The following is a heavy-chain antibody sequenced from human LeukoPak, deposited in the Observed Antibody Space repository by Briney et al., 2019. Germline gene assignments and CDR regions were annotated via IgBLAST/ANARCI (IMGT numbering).Heavy chain of an antibody. CDR2: ISYDGSNK. CDR3: ARDAFAGSGSYYYSDY. CDR1: GFTFSSYA. D-gene: IGHD1-26*01. V-gene: IGHV3-30*04. J-gene: IGHJ4*02. Sequence: GGSLRLSCAASGFTFSSYAMHWVRQAPGKGLEWVAVISYDGSNKYYADSVKGRFTISRDNSKNTLYLQMNSLRAEDTAVYYCARDAFAGSGSYYYSDYWGQGTLVTVSS.